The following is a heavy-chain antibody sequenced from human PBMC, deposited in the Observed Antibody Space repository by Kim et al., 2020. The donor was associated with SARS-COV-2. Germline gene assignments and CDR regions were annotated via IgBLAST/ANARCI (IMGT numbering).Heavy chain of an antibody. CDR3: ARQSGDPTDDAFDI. CDR2: IYPGDSDT. V-gene: IGHV5-51*01. D-gene: IGHD4-17*01. Sequence: GESLKISCKGSGYSFGTYWIGWVRQMPAKGLEWMGIIYPGDSDTRYSPSFKGQVAILVDKSISTAYLQWHSLKASDTAMYFCARQSGDPTDDAFDIWGQGTMVTVSS. J-gene: IGHJ3*02. CDR1: GYSFGTYW.